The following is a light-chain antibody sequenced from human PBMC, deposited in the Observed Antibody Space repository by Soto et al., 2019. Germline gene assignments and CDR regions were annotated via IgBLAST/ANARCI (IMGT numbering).Light chain of an antibody. CDR2: DAS. CDR1: QDISNY. V-gene: IGKV1-33*01. J-gene: IGKJ3*01. CDR3: QQYDNLPT. Sequence: DIPMTQSPSSLSASIGDRVTITCQASQDISNYLNWFQQKPGKAPKLLIYDASNLETGVPSRFSGSGSGTHFTFTISSLQPEDIATYYCQQYDNLPTFGPGTKVYIK.